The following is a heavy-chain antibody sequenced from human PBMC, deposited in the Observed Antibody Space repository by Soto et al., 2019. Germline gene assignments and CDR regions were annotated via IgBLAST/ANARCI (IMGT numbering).Heavy chain of an antibody. CDR3: ARVSSWSCFDY. V-gene: IGHV1-46*01. D-gene: IGHD6-13*01. Sequence: VASVKVSCKASGYTFTSYYIHWVRQAPGQGLEWMGIINTSGGSTSYAQKLQGRVNMTRDTSTSTVYMELSSLRSEDTAVYYCARVSSWSCFDYWGQGTMVTV. CDR2: INTSGGST. J-gene: IGHJ4*02. CDR1: GYTFTSYY.